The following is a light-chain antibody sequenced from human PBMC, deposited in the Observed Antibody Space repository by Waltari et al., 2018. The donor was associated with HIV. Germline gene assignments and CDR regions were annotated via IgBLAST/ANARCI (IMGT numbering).Light chain of an antibody. Sequence: QSALTQPPSASGSPGQSVTISCTGKTRDVCDYNYVYWYQQHPAKAPKLMIYEVFKRPSGVPDRFSGSKSGNTASLTVSGLQAEDEADYYCTSYAGRNTLVFGGGTKLTVL. CDR2: EVF. CDR1: TRDVCDYNY. J-gene: IGLJ2*01. CDR3: TSYAGRNTLV. V-gene: IGLV2-8*01.